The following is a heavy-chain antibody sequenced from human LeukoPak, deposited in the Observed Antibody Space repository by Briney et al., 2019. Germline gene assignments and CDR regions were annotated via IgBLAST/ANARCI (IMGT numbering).Heavy chain of an antibody. V-gene: IGHV3-7*01. CDR2: IKPDGSEK. D-gene: IGHD3-3*01. J-gene: IGHJ4*02. CDR3: AREGYYDFWSGYLYYFDY. CDR1: GFSFSDYW. Sequence: PGGSLRLSCAASGFSFSDYWMNWVRQAPGKGLEWVAKIKPDGSEKYYVDSVKGRFTISRHNAKNSLFLQMNNLRAEDTAVYYCAREGYYDFWSGYLYYFDYWGQGTLVTVSS.